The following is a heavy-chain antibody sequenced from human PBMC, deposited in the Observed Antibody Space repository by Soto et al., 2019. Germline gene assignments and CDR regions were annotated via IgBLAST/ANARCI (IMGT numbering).Heavy chain of an antibody. Sequence: GGSLRLSCAASGFTFSSYTMSLVRQAPGKGLEWVSAISGSGRSTYYADSVKGRFTISRDNSKNTLYLQMNSLRADYTSVYYCAKDPYWIGVVVPAAIDHAPFDYWGQGTLVTFSS. CDR2: ISGSGRST. CDR1: GFTFSSYT. D-gene: IGHD2-2*01. V-gene: IGHV3-23*01. J-gene: IGHJ4*02. CDR3: AKDPYWIGVVVPAAIDHAPFDY.